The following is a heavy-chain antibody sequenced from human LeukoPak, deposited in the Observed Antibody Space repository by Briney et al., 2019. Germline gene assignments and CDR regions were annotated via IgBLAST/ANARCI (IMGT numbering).Heavy chain of an antibody. V-gene: IGHV1-2*02. D-gene: IGHD3-3*01. CDR3: ARVENYDFWSGYYPWYFDY. Sequence: GASVKVSCKASGYTFTVYYMHWVRQAPGQGLEWMGWINPNSGGTNYAQKFQGRVTMTRDTSISTAYMELSRLRSDDTAVYYCARVENYDFWSGYYPWYFDYWGQGTLVTVSS. CDR2: INPNSGGT. J-gene: IGHJ4*02. CDR1: GYTFTVYY.